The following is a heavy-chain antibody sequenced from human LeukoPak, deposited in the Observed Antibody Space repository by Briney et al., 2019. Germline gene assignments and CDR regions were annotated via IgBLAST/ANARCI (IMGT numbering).Heavy chain of an antibody. CDR3: ARVHVAAAGTHGYYYYMDV. V-gene: IGHV3-30*04. D-gene: IGHD6-13*01. Sequence: GGSLRLSCAASGFTFSSYAMNWVRQAPGKGLEWVAVISYDGSNKYYADSVKGRFTISRDNSKNTLYLQMNSLSAEDTAVYYCARVHVAAAGTHGYYYYMDVWGKGTTVTVSS. CDR2: ISYDGSNK. J-gene: IGHJ6*03. CDR1: GFTFSSYA.